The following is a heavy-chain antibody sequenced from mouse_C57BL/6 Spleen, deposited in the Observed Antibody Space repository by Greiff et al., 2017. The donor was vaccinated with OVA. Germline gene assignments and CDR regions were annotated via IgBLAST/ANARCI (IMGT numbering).Heavy chain of an antibody. V-gene: IGHV1-52*01. D-gene: IGHD2-4*01. J-gene: IGHJ2*01. CDR1: GYTFTCYW. Sequence: QVQLQQPGAELVRPGSSVKLSCKASGYTFTCYWMHWVKQRPIQGLEWIGNIDPSDSETHYNQKFKDKATLTVDKSSSTAYMQLSSLTSEDSAVYYCARRGYDSLYFDYWGQGTTLTVSS. CDR2: IDPSDSET. CDR3: ARRGYDSLYFDY.